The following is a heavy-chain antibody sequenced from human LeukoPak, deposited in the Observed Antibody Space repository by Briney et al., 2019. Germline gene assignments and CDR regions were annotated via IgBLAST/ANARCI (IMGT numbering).Heavy chain of an antibody. CDR3: ARWGHYYYDSSGYYYRADYYYGMDV. CDR2: INHSGST. V-gene: IGHV4-34*01. J-gene: IGHJ6*02. Sequence: PSETLSLTCAVYGGSFSGYYWSWIRQPPGEGLEWIGEINHSGSTNYNPSLKSRVTISVDTSKSQFSLKLSSVTAADTAVYYCARWGHYYYDSSGYYYRADYYYGMDVWGQGTTVTVSS. CDR1: GGSFSGYY. D-gene: IGHD3-22*01.